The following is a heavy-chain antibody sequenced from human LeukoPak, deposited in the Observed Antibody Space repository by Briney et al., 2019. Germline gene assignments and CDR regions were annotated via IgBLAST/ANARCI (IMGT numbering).Heavy chain of an antibody. CDR2: ISSSGSTI. J-gene: IGHJ6*03. Sequence: GGSQRLSCAASELIVSINYMTWARQAPGKGLEWVSYISSSGSTIYYADCVKGRFTISRDNSKNTLYLQMNSQRAQDTGVYYCASKFTDITMVRGVLNYYYYMDVGGKGTTVTVSS. CDR1: ELIVSINY. CDR3: ASKFTDITMVRGVLNYYYYMDV. V-gene: IGHV3-11*01. D-gene: IGHD3-10*01.